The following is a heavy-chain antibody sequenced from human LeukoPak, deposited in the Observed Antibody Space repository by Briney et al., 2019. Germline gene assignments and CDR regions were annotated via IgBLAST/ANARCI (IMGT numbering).Heavy chain of an antibody. V-gene: IGHV4-59*08. D-gene: IGHD3-22*01. CDR2: IHYTGST. J-gene: IGHJ2*01. CDR3: ARWNYFDNSGYYSDWYFDL. CDR1: GGSISSYY. Sequence: SETLSLTCSVSGGSISSYYWSWIRQPTGKGLEWIGYIHYTGSTNYNPSLKSRVTMSLDTSKNQFSMELMSVTAADTAVYYCARWNYFDNSGYYSDWYFDLRGRGTLVTVSS.